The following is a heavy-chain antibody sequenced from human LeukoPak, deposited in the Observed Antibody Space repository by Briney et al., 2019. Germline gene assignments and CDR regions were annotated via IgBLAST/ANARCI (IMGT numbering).Heavy chain of an antibody. CDR3: AREEGSGWYGGGY. V-gene: IGHV3-21*01. Sequence: PGGSLRLSCAASGFTSSSYSMNWVRQAPGKGLEWVSSISSSSSYIYYADSVKGRFTISRDNAKNSLYLQMNSLRAEDTAVYYCAREEGSGWYGGGYWGQGTLVTVSS. D-gene: IGHD6-19*01. CDR1: GFTSSSYS. J-gene: IGHJ4*02. CDR2: ISSSSSYI.